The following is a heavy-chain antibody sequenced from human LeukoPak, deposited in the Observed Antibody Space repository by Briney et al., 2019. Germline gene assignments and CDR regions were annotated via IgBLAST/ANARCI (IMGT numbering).Heavy chain of an antibody. CDR3: ATSSGWYFPSGYYYYMDV. CDR2: INHSGST. D-gene: IGHD6-19*01. CDR1: GGSFSGYY. Sequence: PSETLSLTCAVYGGSFSGYYWSWIRQPPGKGLEWIGEINHSGSTNYNPSLKSRVTISVDTSKNQFSLKLSSVTAADTAVYYCATSSGWYFPSGYYYYMDVWGKGTTVTVSS. J-gene: IGHJ6*03. V-gene: IGHV4-34*01.